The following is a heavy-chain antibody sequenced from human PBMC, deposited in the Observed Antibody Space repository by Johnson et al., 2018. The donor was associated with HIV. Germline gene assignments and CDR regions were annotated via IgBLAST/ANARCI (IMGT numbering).Heavy chain of an antibody. Sequence: MQLVESGGGVVQPGRSLRLSCAASGFTFSSYGMHWVRQAPGKGLEWVAVISYDGSNKYYADFVKGRFTISRDNSKNTLYLQMNSLRAEDTAVYYCARSVNAGRPVDIWGQGTLVTVSS. CDR3: ARSVNAGRPVDI. CDR1: GFTFSSYG. V-gene: IGHV3-30*03. D-gene: IGHD2-8*01. CDR2: ISYDGSNK. J-gene: IGHJ3*02.